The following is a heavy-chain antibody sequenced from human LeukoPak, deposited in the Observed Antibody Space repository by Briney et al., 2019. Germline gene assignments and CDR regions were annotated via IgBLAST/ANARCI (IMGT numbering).Heavy chain of an antibody. CDR1: VGSVSIVSYY. Sequence: SETLSLTCIVSVGSVSIVSYYCSWIRHPPGNGLEWIGYIYFGGSSNYNPSLKSQFTISVDTSKNQLSLKLSSVTAADTAVYYCARDSSSWTNAFDIWGQGTMVTVSS. J-gene: IGHJ3*02. D-gene: IGHD6-13*01. CDR3: ARDSSSWTNAFDI. CDR2: IYFGGSS. V-gene: IGHV4-61*01.